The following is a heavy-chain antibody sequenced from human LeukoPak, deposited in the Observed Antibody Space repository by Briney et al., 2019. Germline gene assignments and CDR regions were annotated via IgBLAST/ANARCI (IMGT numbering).Heavy chain of an antibody. CDR3: ARGVLVYDLNWYFDL. V-gene: IGHV4-59*01. J-gene: IGHJ2*01. CDR1: GGSISSYY. D-gene: IGHD3-3*01. CDR2: IYYSGST. Sequence: SETLSLTCTVSGGSISSYYWSWIRQPPGKGLEWIGYIYYSGSTNYNPSLKSRATISVDTSKNQFSLKLSSVTAADTAVYYCARGVLVYDLNWYFDLWGRGTLVTVSS.